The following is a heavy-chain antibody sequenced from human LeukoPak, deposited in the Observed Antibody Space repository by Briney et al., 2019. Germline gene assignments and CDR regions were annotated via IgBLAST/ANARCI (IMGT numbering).Heavy chain of an antibody. Sequence: GGSLRLSCAASGFTFSYYWMSWVRQAPGKGLEWVANIKQDGSEKYYVDSVKGRFTISRDNAKNSLYLQMNSLRAEDTAVYYCARGRGLPGPLDYWGQGTLVTVSS. CDR3: ARGRGLPGPLDY. V-gene: IGHV3-7*01. J-gene: IGHJ4*02. CDR2: IKQDGSEK. CDR1: GFTFSYYW. D-gene: IGHD3-10*01.